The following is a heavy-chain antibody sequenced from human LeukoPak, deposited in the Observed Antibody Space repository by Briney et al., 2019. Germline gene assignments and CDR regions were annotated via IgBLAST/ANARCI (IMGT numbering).Heavy chain of an antibody. Sequence: PGGSLRLSCAASGFTFSSYWMHWVRQAPGKGLEWVSSISSGTSHIYYADSVRGRFTISRDNAKNSLYLQMNSLRAEDTAVYYCARGLFLEWLSNWFDPWGQGTLVTVSS. D-gene: IGHD3-3*01. CDR3: ARGLFLEWLSNWFDP. CDR2: ISSGTSHI. J-gene: IGHJ5*02. V-gene: IGHV3-21*01. CDR1: GFTFSSYW.